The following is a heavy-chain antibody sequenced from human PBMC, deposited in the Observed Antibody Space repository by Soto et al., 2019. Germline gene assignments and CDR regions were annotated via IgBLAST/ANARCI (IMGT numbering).Heavy chain of an antibody. CDR3: GRPMIGYFDV. J-gene: IGHJ3*01. Sequence: QVQLQESGPGLVKPSGTLSLTCSVSGGSISSSNWWSWVRQPPGMGLEWIGEIYHSGSTNYNPSLQRRVTISTDNSESVCSQNLRSESGPELAVYYCGRPMIGYFDVWGQGAMVTASS. CDR1: GGSISSSNW. V-gene: IGHV4-4*02. CDR2: IYHSGST. D-gene: IGHD3-22*01.